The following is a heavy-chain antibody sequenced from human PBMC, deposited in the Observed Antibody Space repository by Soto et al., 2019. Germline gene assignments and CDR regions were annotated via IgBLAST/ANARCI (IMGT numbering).Heavy chain of an antibody. CDR3: ARDLRDSSWYGGLDV. CDR1: GGSVSSRSSY. D-gene: IGHD6-13*01. Sequence: PSETLSLTSRFSGGSVSSRSSYWSWIRQSPGKELEWIGYIYYSGSTSYNPSLKSRVTMSVDTSKNQFSLRLNSVTAADTAVYYCARDLRDSSWYGGLDVWGQGTTVT. V-gene: IGHV4-61*01. J-gene: IGHJ6*02. CDR2: IYYSGST.